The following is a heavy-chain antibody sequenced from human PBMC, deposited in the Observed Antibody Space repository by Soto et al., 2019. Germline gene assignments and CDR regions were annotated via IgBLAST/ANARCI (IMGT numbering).Heavy chain of an antibody. CDR1: GFTFSSYG. CDR2: IWYDGSNK. V-gene: IGHV3-33*01. J-gene: IGHJ4*02. CDR3: ARDLGVGEMATITGGGFDY. D-gene: IGHD5-12*01. Sequence: QVQLVESGGGVVQPGRSLRLSCAASGFTFSSYGMHWVRQAPGKGLEWVAVIWYDGSNKYYADSVKGRFTISRDNSKKTLYLQMNSLRAEDTAVYYCARDLGVGEMATITGGGFDYWGQGTLVTVSS.